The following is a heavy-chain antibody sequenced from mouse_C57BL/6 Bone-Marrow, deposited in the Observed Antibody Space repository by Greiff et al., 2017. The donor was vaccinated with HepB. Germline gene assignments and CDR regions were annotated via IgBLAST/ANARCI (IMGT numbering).Heavy chain of an antibody. D-gene: IGHD3-2*02. CDR1: EYEFPSHD. V-gene: IGHV5-2*03. CDR2: INSDGGST. J-gene: IGHJ4*01. Sequence: EVKLVESGGGLVQPGESLKLSCESNEYEFPSHDMSWVRKTPEKRLELVAAINSDGGSTYYPDTMERRFIISRDNTKKTLYLQMSSLRSEDTALYYCARRGSGYAGDWAMDYWGQGTSVTVSS. CDR3: ARRGSGYAGDWAMDY.